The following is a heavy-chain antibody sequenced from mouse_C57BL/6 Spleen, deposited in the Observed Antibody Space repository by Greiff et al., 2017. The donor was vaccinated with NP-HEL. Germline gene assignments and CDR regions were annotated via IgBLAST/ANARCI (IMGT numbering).Heavy chain of an antibody. Sequence: EVKLQESGGGLVKPGGSLKLSCAASGFTFSSYTMSWVRQTPEKRLEWVATISGGGGNTYYPDSVKGRFTISRDNAKNTLYLQMSSLRSEDTALYYCARQATVVFDYWGQGTTLTVSS. J-gene: IGHJ2*01. V-gene: IGHV5-9*01. D-gene: IGHD1-1*01. CDR3: ARQATVVFDY. CDR1: GFTFSSYT. CDR2: ISGGGGNT.